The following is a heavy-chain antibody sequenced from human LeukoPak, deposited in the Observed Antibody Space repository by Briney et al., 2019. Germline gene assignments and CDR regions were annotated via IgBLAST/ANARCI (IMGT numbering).Heavy chain of an antibody. CDR2: ISYSGSS. J-gene: IGHJ5*02. D-gene: IGHD3-16*01. V-gene: IGHV4-39*01. CDR3: ASRYDYVWGSSFDP. Sequence: SETLSLTCTVSGGSIISTIYYWGWIRQSPGKGLDWIGSISYSGSSFCKPSRKSRVTIAVDTSKNQFSLRLNSVTAADTAVYYCASRYDYVWGSSFDPWGQGTLVTVSS. CDR1: GGSIISTIYY.